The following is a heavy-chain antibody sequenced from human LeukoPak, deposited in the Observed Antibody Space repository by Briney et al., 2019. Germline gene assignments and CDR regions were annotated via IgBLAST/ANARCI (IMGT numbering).Heavy chain of an antibody. Sequence: GGSLRLSCAASGFTFSTYGMHWVRQAPGKGLEWVAIIWYDGSNKFYADSVKGRFTISRDNSKNTLYLQMNSLRAEDMAVYYCARVRGSVGLTASYIDYWGQGTLVTVSS. CDR3: ARVRGSVGLTASYIDY. D-gene: IGHD3-10*01. J-gene: IGHJ4*02. V-gene: IGHV3-33*01. CDR2: IWYDGSNK. CDR1: GFTFSTYG.